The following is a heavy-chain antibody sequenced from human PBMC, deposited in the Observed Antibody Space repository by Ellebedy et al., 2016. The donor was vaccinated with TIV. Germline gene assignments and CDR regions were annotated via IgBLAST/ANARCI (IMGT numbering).Heavy chain of an antibody. CDR2: IEQDGSKK. CDR1: GFTFSSYW. CDR3: ARVGYNGWDFDN. Sequence: GGSLRLSCAASGFTFSSYWITWVRQAPGKGLEWVAIIEQDGSKKYYVDSVKGRFTISRDNAQNSLYLQMNSLRAEDTAVYYCARVGYNGWDFDNWGQGTLVTVSS. V-gene: IGHV3-7*01. D-gene: IGHD6-19*01. J-gene: IGHJ4*02.